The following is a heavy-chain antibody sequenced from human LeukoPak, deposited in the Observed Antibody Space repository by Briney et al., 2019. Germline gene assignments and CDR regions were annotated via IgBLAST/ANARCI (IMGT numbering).Heavy chain of an antibody. CDR1: GGTFNSYA. CDR2: IIPMSDTA. J-gene: IGHJ6*03. D-gene: IGHD1-1*01. V-gene: IGHV1-69*06. Sequence: SVKVSCKASGGTFNSYAISWVQQAPGQGLEWMGGIIPMSDTANYPQKFRGRLTITADIPTSTVYMELSSLRSEDTAVYYCARDRLLEDRDYYYYYYMDVWGKGTTVTVSS. CDR3: ARDRLLEDRDYYYYYYMDV.